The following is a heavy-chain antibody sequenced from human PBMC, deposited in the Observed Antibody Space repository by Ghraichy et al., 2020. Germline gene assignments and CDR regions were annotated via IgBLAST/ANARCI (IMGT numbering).Heavy chain of an antibody. CDR3: TATVTQKYWFDP. CDR2: IIPIFGTA. J-gene: IGHJ5*02. Sequence: SVKVSCKASGGTFSSYAISWVRQAPGQGLEWMGGIIPIFGTANYAQKFQGRVTITADESTSTAYMELSSLRSEDTAVYYCTATVTQKYWFDPWGQGTLVTVSS. D-gene: IGHD4-11*01. CDR1: GGTFSSYA. V-gene: IGHV1-69*13.